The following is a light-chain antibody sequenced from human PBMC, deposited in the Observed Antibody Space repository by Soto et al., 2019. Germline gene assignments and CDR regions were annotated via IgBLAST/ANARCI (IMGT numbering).Light chain of an antibody. V-gene: IGKV3-15*01. CDR3: QQYNDWPPT. CDR2: AAS. J-gene: IGKJ1*01. Sequence: EIVMTQSPATLSVSPGERATLSCRASQSVSSNLAWYLQTPGQAPRLLIYAASTRATGIPARFSGSGSGTEFTLTISSLQSEDFAVYYCQQYNDWPPTFGQGTKVEIK. CDR1: QSVSSN.